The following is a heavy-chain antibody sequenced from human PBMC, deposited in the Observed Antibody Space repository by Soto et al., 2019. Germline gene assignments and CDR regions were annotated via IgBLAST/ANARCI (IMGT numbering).Heavy chain of an antibody. CDR1: GFTFSSYG. CDR3: AKGMVATIVGGWDY. D-gene: IGHD5-12*01. V-gene: IGHV3-30*18. CDR2: ISYDGSNK. J-gene: IGHJ4*02. Sequence: QVQLVESGGGVVQPGRSLRLSCAASGFTFSSYGMHWVRQAPGKGLEWVAVISYDGSNKYYADSVKGRFTISRDNSKNTLYLQMNSLRAEDTAVYYCAKGMVATIVGGWDYWGQGTLVTVSS.